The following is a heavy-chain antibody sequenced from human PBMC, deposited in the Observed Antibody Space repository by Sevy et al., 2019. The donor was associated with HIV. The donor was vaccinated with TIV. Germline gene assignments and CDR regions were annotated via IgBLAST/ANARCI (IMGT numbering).Heavy chain of an antibody. CDR3: TKDLMEATMGFDH. V-gene: IGHV1-69*13. D-gene: IGHD2-8*01. Sequence: ASVKVSCKASGGTFSTYAFNWVRQAPGQGLEWVGGIIPILGTTNYAQTFQGRVSIIADESMGTAYMTLSRLTSEDTAVYYCTKDLMEATMGFDHWGQGALVTVSS. CDR1: GGTFSTYA. CDR2: IIPILGTT. J-gene: IGHJ4*02.